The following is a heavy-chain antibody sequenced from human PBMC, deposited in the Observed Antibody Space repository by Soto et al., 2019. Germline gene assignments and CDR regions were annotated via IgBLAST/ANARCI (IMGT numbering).Heavy chain of an antibody. J-gene: IGHJ3*02. Sequence: QVQMLESGGGLVKPGGSLRLSCAASGFTFSDYYMSGIRQAPGKGLEWVSYFSSSGSTIYYADSVKGRFNISRDNAKNALCLQMNSLSAQDTAVYYWASDVKDYDIFTGYPEACDIWGQGTMVTVSS. CDR1: GFTFSDYY. V-gene: IGHV3-11*01. D-gene: IGHD3-9*01. CDR2: FSSSGSTI. CDR3: ASDVKDYDIFTGYPEACDI.